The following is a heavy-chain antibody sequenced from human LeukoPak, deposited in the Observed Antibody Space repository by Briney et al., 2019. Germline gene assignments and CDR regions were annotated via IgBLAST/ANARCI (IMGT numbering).Heavy chain of an antibody. J-gene: IGHJ4*02. V-gene: IGHV3-30*18. CDR3: AKSPAGGYSYGPSDY. CDR1: GFTFSSYG. CDR2: ISYDGSNK. Sequence: GGSLRLSCAASGFTFSSYGMHWVRQAPGKGLEWVAVISYDGSNKYYADSVKGRFTISRDNSKNTLYLQMNSLRAEDTAVYYCAKSPAGGYSYGPSDYWGQGALVTVSS. D-gene: IGHD5-18*01.